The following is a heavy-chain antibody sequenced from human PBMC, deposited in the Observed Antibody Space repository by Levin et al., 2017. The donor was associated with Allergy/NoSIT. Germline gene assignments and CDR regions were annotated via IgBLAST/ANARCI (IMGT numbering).Heavy chain of an antibody. CDR1: GYTFTGYY. CDR2: INPNSGGT. J-gene: IGHJ6*02. Sequence: ASVKVSCKASGYTFTGYYMHWVRQAPGQGLEWMGWINPNSGGTNYAQKFQGRVTMTRDTSISTAYMELSRLRSDDMAVYYCARELAARLSNYFYGMDVWGQGTTVTVSS. CDR3: ARELAARLSNYFYGMDV. V-gene: IGHV1-2*02. D-gene: IGHD6-6*01.